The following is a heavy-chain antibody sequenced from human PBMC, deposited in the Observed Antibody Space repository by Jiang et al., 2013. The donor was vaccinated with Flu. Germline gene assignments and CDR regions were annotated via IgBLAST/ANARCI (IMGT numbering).Heavy chain of an antibody. CDR1: GDSVSTNSAA. V-gene: IGHV6-1*01. Sequence: QTLSLTCAISGDSVSTNSAAWNWVRQSPSRGLEWLGRTYYRSKWYIDYAESVESRITINPDTSKNQFSLQLNSVTPEDTAVYYCARYYDATGGYLDYWGQGTLVTVSS. CDR3: ARYYDATGGYLDY. CDR2: TYYRSKWYI. D-gene: IGHD4/OR15-4a*01. J-gene: IGHJ4*02.